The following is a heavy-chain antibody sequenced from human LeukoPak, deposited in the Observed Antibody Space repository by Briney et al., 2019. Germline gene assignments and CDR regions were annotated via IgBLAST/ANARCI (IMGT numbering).Heavy chain of an antibody. J-gene: IGHJ4*02. Sequence: GGSLRLSCAASGLTFSSYEMNWVRQAPGKGLEWVSYISSSGSTRYYADSVKGRFTISRDNSKNTLYLQMNSLRAEDTAVYYCAKDLSLAGTRHYFDYWGQGTLVTVSS. D-gene: IGHD6-19*01. CDR1: GLTFSSYE. CDR3: AKDLSLAGTRHYFDY. CDR2: ISSSGSTR. V-gene: IGHV3-48*03.